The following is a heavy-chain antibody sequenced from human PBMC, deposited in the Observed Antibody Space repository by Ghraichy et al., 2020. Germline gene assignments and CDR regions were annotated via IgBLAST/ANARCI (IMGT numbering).Heavy chain of an antibody. CDR1: GGSISSYY. J-gene: IGHJ3*02. CDR2: IYYSGST. CDR3: ARLTFGQLVPPNAFDI. V-gene: IGHV4-59*01. D-gene: IGHD6-13*01. Sequence: SETLSLTCTVSGGSISSYYWSWIRQPPGKGLEWIGYIYYSGSTNYNPSLKSRVTISVDTSKNQFSLKLSSVTAADTAVYYCARLTFGQLVPPNAFDIWGQGTMVTVSS.